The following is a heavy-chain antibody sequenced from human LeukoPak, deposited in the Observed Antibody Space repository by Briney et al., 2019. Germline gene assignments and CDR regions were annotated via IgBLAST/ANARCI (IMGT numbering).Heavy chain of an antibody. V-gene: IGHV4-61*02. Sequence: PSETLSLTCTVSGDSISSGTYFWSWIRQPAGKGLEWIGRIYTSGSTNYNPSLNSRVTISVDTSKNQFSLNLSSVTAADTAVYYCARDPQYYYDSSGYPIYAFDIWGQGTMVTVSS. D-gene: IGHD3-22*01. CDR2: IYTSGST. CDR1: GDSISSGTYF. CDR3: ARDPQYYYDSSGYPIYAFDI. J-gene: IGHJ3*02.